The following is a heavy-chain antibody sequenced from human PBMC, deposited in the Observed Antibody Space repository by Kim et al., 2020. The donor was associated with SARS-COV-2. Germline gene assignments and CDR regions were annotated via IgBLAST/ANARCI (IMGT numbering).Heavy chain of an antibody. J-gene: IGHJ4*02. CDR3: ARFHVDTAMVGSFDY. CDR1: GFTFSDYY. V-gene: IGHV3-11*03. Sequence: GGSLRLSCAASGFTFSDYYMSWIRQAPGKGLEWVSYISSSSSYTNYADSVKGRFTISRDNAKNSLYLQMNSLRAEDTAVYYCARFHVDTAMVGSFDYWGQGTLVTVSS. D-gene: IGHD5-18*01. CDR2: ISSSSSYT.